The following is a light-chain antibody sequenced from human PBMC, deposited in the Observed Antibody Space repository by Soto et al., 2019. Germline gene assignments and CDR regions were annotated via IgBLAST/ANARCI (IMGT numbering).Light chain of an antibody. CDR3: QQRSNGPPIT. CDR2: DAA. CDR1: QSVSNN. J-gene: IGKJ5*01. V-gene: IGKV3-11*01. Sequence: EIVLTQFPSTLSLSPGERATLSCRASQSVSNNLAWYQQKTGQAPRLLIYDAANRAAVVPARFSGSGSGTDFTLTISSLEPEDFAVYYCQQRSNGPPITFGQGTRVDIK.